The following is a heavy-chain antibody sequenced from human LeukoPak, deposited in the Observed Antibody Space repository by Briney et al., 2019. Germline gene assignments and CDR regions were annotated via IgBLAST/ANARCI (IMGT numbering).Heavy chain of an antibody. CDR3: ARIGYSSSCFDY. Sequence: GGSLRLSCAASGFTFNNYWMSWVRQTPGKGLEWAANINQDGSVKYYADSVKGRFTISRDNAKNSVYLQMNNLRVEDTAVYYCARIGYSSSCFDYWDQGTLVTVSS. V-gene: IGHV3-7*01. CDR1: GFTFNNYW. CDR2: INQDGSVK. J-gene: IGHJ4*02. D-gene: IGHD6-13*01.